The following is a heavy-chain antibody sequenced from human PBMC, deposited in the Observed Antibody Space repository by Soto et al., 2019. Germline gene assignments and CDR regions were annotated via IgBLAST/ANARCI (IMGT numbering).Heavy chain of an antibody. CDR2: INAGNGNT. D-gene: IGHD2-21*02. Sequence: EASVKVSCKASGYTFTSYAMPLVRQAPGQRLEWMGWINAGNGNTKYSQKFQGRVTITRDTSASTAYMELSSLRSEDTAVYYCARSIVVVTAIDDWGQGSLVTVSS. V-gene: IGHV1-3*01. J-gene: IGHJ4*02. CDR1: GYTFTSYA. CDR3: ARSIVVVTAIDD.